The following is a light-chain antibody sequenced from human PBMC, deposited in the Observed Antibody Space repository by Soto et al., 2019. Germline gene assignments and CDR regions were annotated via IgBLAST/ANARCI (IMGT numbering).Light chain of an antibody. CDR3: QQYDTSPRT. J-gene: IGKJ1*01. CDR2: GAS. Sequence: EVMLTQSPGTLSLSPGERATLSCRASQSVSSNYLAWYQQKSGQAPRLLIYGASNSATGIPDTFSGSGSGTDFTLTIRRLEPEDFAVYYGQQYDTSPRTFGQGAKVEFK. V-gene: IGKV3-20*01. CDR1: QSVSSNY.